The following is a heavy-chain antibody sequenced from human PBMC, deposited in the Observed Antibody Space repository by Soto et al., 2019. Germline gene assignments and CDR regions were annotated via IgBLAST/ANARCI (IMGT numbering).Heavy chain of an antibody. CDR1: GYTFINYY. CDR3: ARAPQYCPGDTCFIGDY. Sequence: GASVKVSCKASGYTFINYYMHWVRQAPGQGFEWMGRISPKSGGTNYAQKFQGRVSMTWDTSLKTAYMELSSLMSEDTAVYYCARAPQYCPGDTCFIGDYWGQGTLVTVSS. D-gene: IGHD2-8*02. CDR2: ISPKSGGT. J-gene: IGHJ4*02. V-gene: IGHV1-2*02.